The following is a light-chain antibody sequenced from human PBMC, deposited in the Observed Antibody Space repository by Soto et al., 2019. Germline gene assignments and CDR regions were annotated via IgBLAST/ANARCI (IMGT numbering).Light chain of an antibody. CDR1: QSISSW. J-gene: IGKJ1*01. Sequence: DIQMTQSPSTLSASVGDRVTITCRASQSISSWLAWYQQKPGKAPKLLIYKASSLESGVPSRFSGSGSGTEFTLTISSLQPDDFATYYCQQYNSSSRTFGQGTKVDI. CDR2: KAS. CDR3: QQYNSSSRT. V-gene: IGKV1-5*03.